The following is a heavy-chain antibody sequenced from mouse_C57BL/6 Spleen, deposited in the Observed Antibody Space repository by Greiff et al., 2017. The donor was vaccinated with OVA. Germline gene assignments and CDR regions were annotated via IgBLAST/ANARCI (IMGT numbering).Heavy chain of an antibody. V-gene: IGHV1-22*01. CDR2: INPNNGGT. CDR3: ARGGTTPHPYAMDY. D-gene: IGHD1-1*01. J-gene: IGHJ4*01. CDR1: GYTFTDYN. Sequence: EVKVVESGPELVKPGASVKMSCKASGYTFTDYNMHWVKQSHGKSLEWIGYINPNNGGTSYNQKFKGKATLTVNKSSSTAYMELRSLTSEYSAVYYCARGGTTPHPYAMDYWGQGTSVTVSS.